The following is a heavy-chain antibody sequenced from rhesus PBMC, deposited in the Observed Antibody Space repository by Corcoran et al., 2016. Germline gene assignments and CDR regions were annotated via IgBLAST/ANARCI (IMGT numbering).Heavy chain of an antibody. Sequence: QVQLQESGPGLVKPSEDLSLTCTVPGISLTTNYWTWIRQPPGKGLEGIGYVSGSCGSTSYNPSLNSRVTISKDTSENQFYLRLNSMTAADTAVYYCARDAVSLDVWGRGLLVTVSS. J-gene: IGHJ5-2*02. CDR1: GISLTTNY. CDR2: VSGSCGST. V-gene: IGHV4-147*01. CDR3: ARDAVSLDV.